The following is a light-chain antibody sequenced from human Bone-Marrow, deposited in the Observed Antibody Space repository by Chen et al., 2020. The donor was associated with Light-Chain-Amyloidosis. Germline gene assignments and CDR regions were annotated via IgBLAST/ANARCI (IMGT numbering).Light chain of an antibody. CDR3: QQYNSYPLT. CDR1: QSVSSSY. CDR2: GAS. J-gene: IGKJ4*01. Sequence: EIVLTQSPGTLSLSPGERATLSCRASQSVSSSYLAWYQQKPGQAPRLLIYGASSRATGIPDRFSGSGSGTEFTLTISTLQPGDFATYYCQQYNSYPLTFGGGTKVET. V-gene: IGKV3-20*01.